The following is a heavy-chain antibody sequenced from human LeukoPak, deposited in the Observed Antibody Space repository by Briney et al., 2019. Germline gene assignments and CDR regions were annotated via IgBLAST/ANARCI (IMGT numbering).Heavy chain of an antibody. J-gene: IGHJ4*02. CDR3: ARDLRQVGASDY. V-gene: IGHV3-23*01. CDR1: GFTFSSYG. D-gene: IGHD1-26*01. CDR2: ISGSGSST. Sequence: GGSLRLSCAASGFTFSSYGMSWVRQAPGKGLEWVSAISGSGSSTYSADSVKGRFTISRDNSKNTLYLQMDSLRAEDTAVYYCARDLRQVGASDYWGQGTLVTVSS.